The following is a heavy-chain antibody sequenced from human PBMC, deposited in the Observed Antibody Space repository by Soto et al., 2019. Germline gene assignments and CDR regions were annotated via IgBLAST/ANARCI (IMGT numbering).Heavy chain of an antibody. D-gene: IGHD3-10*01. V-gene: IGHV4-30-2*01. Sequence: SETLSLTCAVSGGSITSGNSYSWSWIRQPPGKGPEWIGSISHTGSTSYNPSLKSRLTMSVDKSKNQFSLRLSSVTAADMAVYYCARAVVPYFGTWFDPWGQGILVTVSS. CDR1: GGSITSGNSYS. J-gene: IGHJ5*02. CDR2: ISHTGST. CDR3: ARAVVPYFGTWFDP.